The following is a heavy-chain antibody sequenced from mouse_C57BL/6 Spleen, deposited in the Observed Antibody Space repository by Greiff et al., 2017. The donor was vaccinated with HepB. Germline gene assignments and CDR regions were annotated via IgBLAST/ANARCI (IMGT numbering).Heavy chain of an antibody. D-gene: IGHD2-4*01. V-gene: IGHV1-62-2*01. CDR1: GYTFTEYT. CDR2: FYPGSGSI. J-gene: IGHJ1*03. CDR3: ARHEERIYYDYDGGYFDV. Sequence: VQLQQSGAELVKPGASVKLSCKASGYTFTEYTIHWVKQRSGQGLEWIGWFYPGSGSIKYNEKFKDKATLTADKSSSTVYMELSRLTSEDSAVYFCARHEERIYYDYDGGYFDVWGTGTTVTVSS.